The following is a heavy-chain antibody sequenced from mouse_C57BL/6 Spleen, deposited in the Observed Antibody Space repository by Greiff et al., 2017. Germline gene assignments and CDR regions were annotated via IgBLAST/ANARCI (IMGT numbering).Heavy chain of an antibody. CDR2: IYPGDGDT. Sequence: VKLVESGAELVKPGASVKISCKASGYAFSSYWMNWVKQRPGKGLEWIGQIYPGDGDTNYNGKFKGKATLTADKSSSTAYMQLSSLTSEDSAVYCGARGSINYAMDYWGQGTSVTVSS. CDR3: ARGSINYAMDY. J-gene: IGHJ4*01. D-gene: IGHD2-10*02. CDR1: GYAFSSYW. V-gene: IGHV1-80*01.